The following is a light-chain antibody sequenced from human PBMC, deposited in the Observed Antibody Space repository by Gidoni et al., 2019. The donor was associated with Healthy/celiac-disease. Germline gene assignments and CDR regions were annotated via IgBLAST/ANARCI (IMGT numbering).Light chain of an antibody. J-gene: IGLJ3*02. CDR1: SSDVASYKL. CDR3: CSYAGNSTWV. V-gene: IGLV2-23*01. CDR2: EGS. Sequence: QSALTQPASVSGSPGQSITISCTVASSDVASYKLVSWCQQHPGKAPKLMIYEGSKRPSGVSNRFSGSKSGNTASLTISGLQAEDEADYYCCSYAGNSTWVFGGGTKLTVL.